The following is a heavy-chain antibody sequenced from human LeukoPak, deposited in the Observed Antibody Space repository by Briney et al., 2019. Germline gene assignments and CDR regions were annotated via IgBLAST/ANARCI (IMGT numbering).Heavy chain of an antibody. Sequence: GGSLRLSCVDSGFSFNNYAMTWVRQAPGKGLEWVSAISGSGGSTYYADSVKGRFTISRDNSKNTLYLQMNSLRAEDTALYYCAKDTWQFAPDYYYYMDVWGKGTTVTVSS. V-gene: IGHV3-23*01. CDR2: ISGSGGST. D-gene: IGHD2-21*01. CDR1: GFSFNNYA. CDR3: AKDTWQFAPDYYYYMDV. J-gene: IGHJ6*03.